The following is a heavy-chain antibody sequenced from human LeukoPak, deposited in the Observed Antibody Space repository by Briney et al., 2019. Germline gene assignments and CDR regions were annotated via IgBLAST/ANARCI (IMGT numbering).Heavy chain of an antibody. J-gene: IGHJ4*02. Sequence: GGSLRLSCAASGFTFDDYAMHWVRQAPGKGLEWVAGISWDSDNIEYTDSVKGRFTISRDNAKNSLYLQMNSLRTEDTAFYYCAKGATTVVTYFEYWGQGTLVTVSA. CDR2: ISWDSDNI. D-gene: IGHD4-23*01. CDR1: GFTFDDYA. V-gene: IGHV3-9*01. CDR3: AKGATTVVTYFEY.